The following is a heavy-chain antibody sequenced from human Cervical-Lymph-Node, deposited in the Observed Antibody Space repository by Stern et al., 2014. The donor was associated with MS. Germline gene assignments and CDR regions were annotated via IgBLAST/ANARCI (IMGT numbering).Heavy chain of an antibody. Sequence: EVQLVESGAEVKKPGESLKISCKLSGYSFTIYYIAWVRQMPGKGLEWMGVISPYDSDTTYSPSFQGQVPISADKSITAAYLQWSSLRASDTAMYYCARHVQGFDYWGQGTLVTVSS. V-gene: IGHV5-51*01. J-gene: IGHJ4*02. CDR3: ARHVQGFDY. CDR2: ISPYDSDT. CDR1: GYSFTIYY.